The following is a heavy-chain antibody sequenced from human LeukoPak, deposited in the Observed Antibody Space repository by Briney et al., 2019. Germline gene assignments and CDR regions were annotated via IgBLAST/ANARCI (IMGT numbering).Heavy chain of an antibody. CDR3: AINFEMAYYAY. V-gene: IGHV3-53*01. CDR1: GFTVSSNY. CDR2: IYSGGST. J-gene: IGHJ4*02. D-gene: IGHD5-24*01. Sequence: GGSLRLSCAASGFTVSSNYMSWVRQAPGKGLEWVSVIYSGGSTYYADSVEGRFTISRDNSKNTLYLQMNSLRAEDTAVYYCAINFEMAYYAYWGQGTLVTVSS.